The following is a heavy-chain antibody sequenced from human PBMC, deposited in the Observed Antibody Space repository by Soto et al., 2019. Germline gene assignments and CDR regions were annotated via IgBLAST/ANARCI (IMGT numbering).Heavy chain of an antibody. CDR3: ARQGVGATVDYYYYGMDV. CDR1: GYSFTSYW. CDR2: IYPGDSDT. D-gene: IGHD1-26*01. J-gene: IGHJ6*02. Sequence: GESLKISCKGSGYSFTSYWIGWVRQMPGKGLEWMGIIYPGDSDTRYSPSFQGQVTISADKSISTAYLQWSSLKASDTAMYYCARQGVGATVDYYYYGMDVWGQGTTVTVSS. V-gene: IGHV5-51*01.